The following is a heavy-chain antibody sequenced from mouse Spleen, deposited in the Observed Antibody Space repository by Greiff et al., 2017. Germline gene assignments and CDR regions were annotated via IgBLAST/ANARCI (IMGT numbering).Heavy chain of an antibody. D-gene: IGHD4-1*01. J-gene: IGHJ1*01. CDR2: IYPGSGST. CDR3: ARRGTGILYWYFDV. CDR1: GYTFTSYW. Sequence: QVQLQQPGAELVKPGASVKMSCKASGYTFTSYWITWVKQRPGQGLEWIGDIYPGSGSTNYNEKFKSKATLTVDTSSSTAYMQLSSLTSEDSAVYYCARRGTGILYWYFDVWGAGTTVTVSS. V-gene: IGHV1-55*01.